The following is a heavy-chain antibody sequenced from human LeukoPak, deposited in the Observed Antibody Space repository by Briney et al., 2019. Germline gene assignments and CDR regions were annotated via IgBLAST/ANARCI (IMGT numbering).Heavy chain of an antibody. J-gene: IGHJ3*02. CDR3: ARAPTPSDAFDI. V-gene: IGHV1-46*01. Sequence: ASVKVSCKASGYTFTSYYMHWVRQAPGQGLEWMGIIDPSGGSTGYAQKFQGRVTMTRDTSTSTVYMELSSLRSEDTAVYYCARAPTPSDAFDIWGQGTMVTVSS. D-gene: IGHD2-15*01. CDR2: IDPSGGST. CDR1: GYTFTSYY.